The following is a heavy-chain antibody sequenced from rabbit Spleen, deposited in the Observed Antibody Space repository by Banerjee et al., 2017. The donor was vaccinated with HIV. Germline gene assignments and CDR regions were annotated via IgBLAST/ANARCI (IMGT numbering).Heavy chain of an antibody. Sequence: LEESGGGLVKPGGTLTLTCTVSGFSFSSNWICWVRQAPGKGLEWIACISAGSSGSTYYANWAKGRFTISKTSSTTVTLKMTSLTAADTATYFCARDDLYYAGYAYAYFNLWGPGTLVTVS. D-gene: IGHD6-1*01. CDR3: ARDDLYYAGYAYAYFNL. CDR2: ISAGSSGST. J-gene: IGHJ4*01. V-gene: IGHV1S45*01. CDR1: GFSFSSNW.